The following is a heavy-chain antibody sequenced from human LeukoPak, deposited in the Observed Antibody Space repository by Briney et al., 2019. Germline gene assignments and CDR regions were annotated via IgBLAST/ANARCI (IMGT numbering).Heavy chain of an antibody. CDR2: IKQDGSEK. D-gene: IGHD2-2*02. V-gene: IGHV3-7*01. CDR3: ARASYCSSTSCYIRPTWFDP. CDR1: GFTFSSYW. Sequence: GGSLRLSCAASGFTFSSYWMSWVRQAPGKGLEWVANIKQDGSEKYYVDSVKGRFIISRDNAKNSLYLQMNSLRAEDTAVYYCARASYCSSTSCYIRPTWFDPWGQGTLVTVSS. J-gene: IGHJ5*02.